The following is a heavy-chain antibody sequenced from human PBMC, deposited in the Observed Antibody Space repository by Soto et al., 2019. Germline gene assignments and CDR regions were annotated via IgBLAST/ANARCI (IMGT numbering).Heavy chain of an antibody. Sequence: QVQLQESGPGLVKPSGTLSLTCAVSGGSIASGVWWSWVRQSPGKGLEWIGEISHDGKTNYNPSLKSRLSMSVDNSKNHLSLNVTSVTAADTAVYYCARDREYSTGYFDPWGQGTPVTVSS. V-gene: IGHV4-4*02. CDR1: GGSIASGVW. CDR2: ISHDGKT. D-gene: IGHD5-12*01. J-gene: IGHJ5*02. CDR3: ARDREYSTGYFDP.